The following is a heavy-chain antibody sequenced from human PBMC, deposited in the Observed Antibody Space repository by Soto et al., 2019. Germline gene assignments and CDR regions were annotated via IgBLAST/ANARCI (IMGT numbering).Heavy chain of an antibody. CDR3: AIGIATGQLDP. Sequence: GGSLRLSCAASGFTVGDNYMSWVRQAPGKGLEWVSVIYSSGSTFYADSVKGRFSISRDNSKNTLYLQMNSLRDEDTAVYYCAIGIATGQLDPWGQGTLVTVSS. J-gene: IGHJ5*02. V-gene: IGHV3-53*01. CDR1: GFTVGDNY. D-gene: IGHD2-15*01. CDR2: IYSSGST.